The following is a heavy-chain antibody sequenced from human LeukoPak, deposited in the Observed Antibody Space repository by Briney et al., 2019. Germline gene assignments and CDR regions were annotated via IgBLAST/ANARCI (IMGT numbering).Heavy chain of an antibody. Sequence: PSETLSLTCAVSGGSITNNHWWSRVRQPPGKGLEWIGEIYHSGNTNYNPSLKSRVTISVDKSKNQFSLELTSGTAADTAVYYCARNPTLWGQGTLVTVSS. CDR1: GGSITNNHW. J-gene: IGHJ4*02. CDR3: ARNPTL. V-gene: IGHV4-4*02. CDR2: IYHSGNT.